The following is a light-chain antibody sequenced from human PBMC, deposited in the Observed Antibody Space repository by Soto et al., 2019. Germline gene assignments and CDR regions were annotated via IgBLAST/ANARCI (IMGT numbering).Light chain of an antibody. CDR2: DAS. V-gene: IGKV1-12*01. J-gene: IGKJ4*01. Sequence: DIQMTQSPSSVSASVGDRGSITCRANQGIGSWLAWYQQKPGKAPNLLIYDASKLNSGVPSRFSGSGSGTDFSLTLSSLQPEDFATYYCQQANSFPHSFGGGTKVDIK. CDR1: QGIGSW. CDR3: QQANSFPHS.